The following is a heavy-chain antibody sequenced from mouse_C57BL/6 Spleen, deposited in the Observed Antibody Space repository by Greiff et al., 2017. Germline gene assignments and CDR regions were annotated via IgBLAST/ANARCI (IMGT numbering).Heavy chain of an antibody. CDR3: ARDRAMDY. CDR2: INPGSGGT. V-gene: IGHV1-54*01. Sequence: VQLQQSGAELVRPGTSVKVSCKASGYAFTNYLIEWVKQRPGQGLEWIGVINPGSGGTNYNEKFKGKATLTADRSSSTAYMQLSSLTSEDSAVYCCARDRAMDYWGQGTSVTVSS. CDR1: GYAFTNYL. J-gene: IGHJ4*01.